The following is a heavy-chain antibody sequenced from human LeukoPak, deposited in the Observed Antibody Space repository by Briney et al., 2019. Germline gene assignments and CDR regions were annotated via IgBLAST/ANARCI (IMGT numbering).Heavy chain of an antibody. Sequence: GGSLRLSCAVSGFTFSGYAMSWVRQAPGKGLEWVSVISGSGGSTYHADSVKGRFTISRDNSKNTLYLQMNSLRAEDTAVYYCARDFELSHWGQGTLVTVSS. V-gene: IGHV3-23*01. J-gene: IGHJ4*02. CDR2: ISGSGGST. CDR1: GFTFSGYA. D-gene: IGHD3-16*02. CDR3: ARDFELSH.